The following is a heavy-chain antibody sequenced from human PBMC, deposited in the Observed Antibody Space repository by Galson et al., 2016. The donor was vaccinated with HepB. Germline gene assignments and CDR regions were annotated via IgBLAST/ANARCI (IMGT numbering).Heavy chain of an antibody. D-gene: IGHD3-22*01. J-gene: IGHJ3*02. Sequence: SVKVSCKASGYTFTSFDINWVRQATGQGLDWMGWMKPSTGDTGYAREFQGRVTMTRNTSISTAYMELNSLGSEDTAVYFCARGVTMIQGTIYDAFDIWGQGTKVTVSA. CDR1: GYTFTSFD. CDR3: ARGVTMIQGTIYDAFDI. CDR2: MKPSTGDT. V-gene: IGHV1-8*02.